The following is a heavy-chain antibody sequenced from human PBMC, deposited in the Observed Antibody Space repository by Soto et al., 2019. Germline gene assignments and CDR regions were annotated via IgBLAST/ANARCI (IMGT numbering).Heavy chain of an antibody. CDR2: ISSSGSTI. Sequence: QVQLVESGGGLVKPGGSLRLSCAASGFTFSDYYMSWIRQAPGKGLEWVSYISSSGSTIYYADSVKGRFTISRDNAKNSPYREMNRLRAEDTAVYYCARDFKVEPAAKHYYYYGMDVWGQGTTVTVSS. V-gene: IGHV3-11*01. CDR3: ARDFKVEPAAKHYYYYGMDV. CDR1: GFTFSDYY. D-gene: IGHD2-2*01. J-gene: IGHJ6*02.